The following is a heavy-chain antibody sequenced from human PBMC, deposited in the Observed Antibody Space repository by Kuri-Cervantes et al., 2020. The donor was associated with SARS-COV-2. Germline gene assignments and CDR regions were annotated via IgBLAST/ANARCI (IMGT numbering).Heavy chain of an antibody. Sequence: SVKVSCKASGYTFTSYGISWVRQAPGQGREWMGRIIPIFGTANYAQKFQGRVTITADESTSTAYMELSSLRSEDTAVCYCARFRSFCSSTSCYLANAFDIWGQGTMVTVSS. CDR2: IIPIFGTA. J-gene: IGHJ3*02. D-gene: IGHD2-2*01. CDR3: ARFRSFCSSTSCYLANAFDI. V-gene: IGHV1-69*13. CDR1: GYTFTSYG.